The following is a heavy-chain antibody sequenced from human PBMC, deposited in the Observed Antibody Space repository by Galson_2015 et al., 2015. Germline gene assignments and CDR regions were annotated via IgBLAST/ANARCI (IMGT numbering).Heavy chain of an antibody. CDR1: GGSISSYY. CDR2: IYYSGIT. J-gene: IGHJ4*02. D-gene: IGHD6-13*01. CDR3: ASSLGGSSWVDY. Sequence: SETLSLTCRVSGGSISSYYWSWIRQSPGKGLEWIGYIYYSGITKYNPSLKSRVTISVDTSDNQFSLKLSSVTAADTAVYYCASSLGGSSWVDYWGQGTLVTVSS. V-gene: IGHV4-59*01.